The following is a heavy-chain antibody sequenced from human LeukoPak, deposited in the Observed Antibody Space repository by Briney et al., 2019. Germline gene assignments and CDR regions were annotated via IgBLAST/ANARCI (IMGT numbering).Heavy chain of an antibody. Sequence: QAGGSLRLSCAASGFTFSTYWMSWVRQAPGKGREWVANIKDDGSEKYFVDSVKGRFTISRDNARNSLYLQMNSLRAEDTAVYYCARVLGYGWFDPWGQGTLVTVSS. D-gene: IGHD5-18*01. CDR3: ARVLGYGWFDP. CDR2: IKDDGSEK. J-gene: IGHJ5*02. CDR1: GFTFSTYW. V-gene: IGHV3-7*01.